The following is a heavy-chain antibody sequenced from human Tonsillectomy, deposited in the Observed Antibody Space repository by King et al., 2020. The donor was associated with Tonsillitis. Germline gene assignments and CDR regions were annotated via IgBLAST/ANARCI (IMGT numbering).Heavy chain of an antibody. CDR2: IYSGSGGST. D-gene: IGHD3-10*01. CDR3: AGDRFGSGTI. CDR1: GLAATSNY. J-gene: IGHJ3*02. Sequence: VQLVESGGGLVQPGGSLRLSCAASGLAATSNYMSWVRQVPGKGLDWVSVIYSGSGGSTYYADSVKGRFTISRDDSQNMLYLQMNSLRADDTAIYYCAGDRFGSGTIWGQGTMVTVSS. V-gene: IGHV3-66*01.